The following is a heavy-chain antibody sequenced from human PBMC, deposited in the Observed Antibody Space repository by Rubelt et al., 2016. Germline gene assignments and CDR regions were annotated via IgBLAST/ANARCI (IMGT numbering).Heavy chain of an antibody. V-gene: IGHV4-39*01. D-gene: IGHD6-19*01. CDR2: MYYSGTT. J-gene: IGHJ3*02. CDR3: ARHMGQWLVRSDAFDM. CDR1: GGSISSSSSY. Sequence: QLRLLESGPGLGKPSETLSLTCTVSGGSISSSSSYWAWIRQPPGKGLEWIASMYYSGTTYYNPSLKSRVTMVADTSANQFSLRLSSVTAADTALYYCARHMGQWLVRSDAFDMWGQGTMVTVSS.